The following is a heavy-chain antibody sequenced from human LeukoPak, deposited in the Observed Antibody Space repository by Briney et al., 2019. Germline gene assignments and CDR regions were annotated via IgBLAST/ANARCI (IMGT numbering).Heavy chain of an antibody. Sequence: SETLSLTCAVYGGSFSGYYWSWIRQPPGKGLEWIGEINHSGSTNYNPSLKSRVTISVDTSKNQFSLKLSSVTAADTAVYSCARRHTVTTLGAFDIWGQGTMVTVSS. CDR3: ARRHTVTTLGAFDI. V-gene: IGHV4-34*01. CDR2: INHSGST. CDR1: GGSFSGYY. D-gene: IGHD4-17*01. J-gene: IGHJ3*02.